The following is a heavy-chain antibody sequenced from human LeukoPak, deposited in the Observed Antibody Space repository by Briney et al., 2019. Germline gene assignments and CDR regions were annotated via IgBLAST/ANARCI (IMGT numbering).Heavy chain of an antibody. Sequence: SETLSLTCAVSGRSFSGYYCNWIRQPPGKGLGWIGELHPSGSTSYNTSLRSRLTISMDTSKNQCSLKLTSVTAADTAMYFCVSGVDSAKLGYWGQGTLVTVSS. CDR3: VSGVDSAKLGY. CDR2: LHPSGST. CDR1: GRSFSGYY. J-gene: IGHJ4*02. D-gene: IGHD3-3*01. V-gene: IGHV4-34*01.